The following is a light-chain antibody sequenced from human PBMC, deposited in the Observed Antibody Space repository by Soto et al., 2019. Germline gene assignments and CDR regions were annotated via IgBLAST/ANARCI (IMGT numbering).Light chain of an antibody. CDR1: QSISSW. CDR3: QQYNSYST. Sequence: DIQMTQSPSTLSASVGDRVTITCRASQSISSWLAWYQQKPGKAPKLLIYDASSLESGVPSRFSGSGSGTEFPLTISSLQPDDFATYYCQQYNSYSTFGKGTKVEIK. J-gene: IGKJ1*01. CDR2: DAS. V-gene: IGKV1-5*01.